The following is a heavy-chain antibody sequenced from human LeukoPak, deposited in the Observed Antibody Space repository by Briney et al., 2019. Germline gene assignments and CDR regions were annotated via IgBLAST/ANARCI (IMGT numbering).Heavy chain of an antibody. CDR3: ARDGLPNAFDI. V-gene: IGHV4-61*09. CDR1: GGSISSGSYY. CDR2: IYSSGST. Sequence: SQTLSLTCTVSGGSISSGSYYWSWIRQPAGKGLDWIGHIYSSGSTKYNPSLKSRVTISVDTSKNQFSLKVSSVTAADTAVYYCARDGLPNAFDIWGQGTMVTVSS. J-gene: IGHJ3*02.